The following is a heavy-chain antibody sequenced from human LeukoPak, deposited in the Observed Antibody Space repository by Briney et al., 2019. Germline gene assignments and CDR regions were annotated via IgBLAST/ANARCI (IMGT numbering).Heavy chain of an antibody. J-gene: IGHJ3*02. Sequence: SVKVSCKASGGTFSSYAISWVRQAPGQGLEWMGGIIPILGIANYAQKFQGRVTITADKSTSTAYMELSSLRSEDTAVYYCARERYFGVVSRHRSGAFDIWGQGTMVTVSS. CDR1: GGTFSSYA. V-gene: IGHV1-69*10. CDR3: ARERYFGVVSRHRSGAFDI. D-gene: IGHD3-3*01. CDR2: IIPILGIA.